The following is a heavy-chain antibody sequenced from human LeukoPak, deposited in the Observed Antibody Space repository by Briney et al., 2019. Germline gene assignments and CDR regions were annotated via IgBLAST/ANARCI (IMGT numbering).Heavy chain of an antibody. CDR2: IIPIFGTA. CDR3: ASHSSGWYGRFDP. Sequence: SVKVSCKASGGTFSSYAISWVRQAPGQGLEWTGGIIPIFGTANYAQKFQGRVTITTDESTSTAYMELSSLRSEDTAVYYCASHSSGWYGRFDPWGQGTLVTVSS. CDR1: GGTFSSYA. D-gene: IGHD6-19*01. J-gene: IGHJ5*02. V-gene: IGHV1-69*05.